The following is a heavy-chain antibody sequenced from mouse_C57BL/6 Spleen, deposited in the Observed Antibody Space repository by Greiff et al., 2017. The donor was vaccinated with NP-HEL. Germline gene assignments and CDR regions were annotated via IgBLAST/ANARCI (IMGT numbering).Heavy chain of an antibody. CDR1: GYSFTDYC. CDR3: ARDEYASSCLDY. Sequence: VQLQQSGPELVKPGASVKISCKASGYSFTDYCMNWVKQRHGKSLEWIGVINPSYGSTNYNGKFKGKATLTVDQSSSTAYMHLNSLTSEDSAVYYCARDEYASSCLDYWGQGTLVTVSA. J-gene: IGHJ4*01. CDR2: INPSYGST. D-gene: IGHD5-1*01. V-gene: IGHV1-39*01.